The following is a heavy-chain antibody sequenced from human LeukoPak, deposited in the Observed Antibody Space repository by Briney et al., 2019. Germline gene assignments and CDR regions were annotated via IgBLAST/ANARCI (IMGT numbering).Heavy chain of an antibody. J-gene: IGHJ3*02. D-gene: IGHD4-17*01. V-gene: IGHV3-49*03. CDR1: GFTFGDYA. CDR2: IRSKAYGGTT. Sequence: PGGSLRLSCTASGFTFGDYAMSWFRQAPGKGLEWVGFIRSKAYGGTTEYAASVKGRFTISRDDSKSIAYLQMNSLKTEDTAVYYCTRDPDYGAGAFDIWGQGTMVTVSS. CDR3: TRDPDYGAGAFDI.